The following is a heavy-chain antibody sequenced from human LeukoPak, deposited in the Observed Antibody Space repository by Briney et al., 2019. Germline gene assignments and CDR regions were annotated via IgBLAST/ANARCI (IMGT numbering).Heavy chain of an antibody. CDR2: TYYRSKWYN. J-gene: IGHJ4*02. V-gene: IGHV6-1*01. D-gene: IGHD3-22*01. Sequence: SQTLSLTCAISGDSVSSNSAAWNWIRQSPSRGLEWLGRTYYRSKWYNDYAVSVKSRITINPDTSKNQFSLKLSSVTAADTAVYYCARGYYYDSSGYYYAYYFDYWGQGTLVTVSS. CDR1: GDSVSSNSAA. CDR3: ARGYYYDSSGYYYAYYFDY.